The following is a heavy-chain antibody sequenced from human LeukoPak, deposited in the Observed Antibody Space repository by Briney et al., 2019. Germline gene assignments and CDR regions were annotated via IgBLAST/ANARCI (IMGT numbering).Heavy chain of an antibody. Sequence: KTSDTLSLTCTVSGGSISSYYWSWIRQPPGKRPEWIRHTYYSGSTNYNPSLKSRVTISVDTSKNQFSLKLSSVTAADTAVYYCASRSSIWSGYQDTLCYFDSWGQGTLVTVSS. CDR3: ASRSSIWSGYQDTLCYFDS. CDR2: TYYSGST. D-gene: IGHD3-3*01. V-gene: IGHV4-59*01. J-gene: IGHJ4*02. CDR1: GGSISSYY.